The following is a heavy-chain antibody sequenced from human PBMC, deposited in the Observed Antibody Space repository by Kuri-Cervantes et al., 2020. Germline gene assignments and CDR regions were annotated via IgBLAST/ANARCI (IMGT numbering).Heavy chain of an antibody. CDR2: INSDGSST. J-gene: IGHJ6*02. CDR1: GFTFSSYW. D-gene: IGHD4-17*01. CDR3: ATHEYGDYPYYYYGMDV. V-gene: IGHV3-74*01. Sequence: GESLIISCAASGFTFSSYWMHWVRQAPGKGLVWVSRINSDGSSTSYADSVKGRFTISRDNAKNTLYLQMNSLRAADTAVYFCATHEYGDYPYYYYGMDVWGQGTTVTVSS.